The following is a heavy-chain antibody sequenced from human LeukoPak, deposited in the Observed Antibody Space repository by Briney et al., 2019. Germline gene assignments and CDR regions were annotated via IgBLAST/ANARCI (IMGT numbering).Heavy chain of an antibody. CDR1: GGTFSSYA. CDR2: IIPIFGTA. CDR3: ATAGGYSGYGDWFDP. J-gene: IGHJ5*02. D-gene: IGHD5-12*01. Sequence: ASVKVSCKASGGTFSSYAISWVRQAPGQGLEWMGRIIPIFGTANYAQKFQGRVTITADKSTSTAYMELSSLRSEDTAVYYCATAGGYSGYGDWFDPWGQGTLVTVSS. V-gene: IGHV1-69*06.